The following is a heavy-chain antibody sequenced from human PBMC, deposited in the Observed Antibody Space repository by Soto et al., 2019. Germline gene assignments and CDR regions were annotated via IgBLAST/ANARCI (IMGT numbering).Heavy chain of an antibody. D-gene: IGHD2-15*01. Sequence: EVQLVESGGGLVQSGGSLRLSCAASGFTFSSYSMNWVRQVPGKGLEWVSYISSSTRNTIYYADTVKGRFTISRDNAKDSLYLQMNSLRAEDTAVYYCARALYSHYYYAMDVWGQGTTVTVSS. CDR2: ISSSTRNTI. V-gene: IGHV3-48*01. CDR1: GFTFSSYS. J-gene: IGHJ6*02. CDR3: ARALYSHYYYAMDV.